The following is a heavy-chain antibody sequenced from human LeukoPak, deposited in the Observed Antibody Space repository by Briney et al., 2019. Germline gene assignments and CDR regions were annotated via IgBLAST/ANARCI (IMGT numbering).Heavy chain of an antibody. CDR1: GYTFTGYY. CDR3: ARGMTTVTTGGK. V-gene: IGHV1-2*02. D-gene: IGHD4-17*01. CDR2: INPNSGGT. Sequence: GASVKVSCKASGYTFTGYYMHWVRQAPGQGLEWMGWINPNSGGTNYAQNFQGRVTMTRDTSISTAYMELNRLRSDDTAVYYCARGMTTVTTGGKWGQGTLVTVSS. J-gene: IGHJ4*02.